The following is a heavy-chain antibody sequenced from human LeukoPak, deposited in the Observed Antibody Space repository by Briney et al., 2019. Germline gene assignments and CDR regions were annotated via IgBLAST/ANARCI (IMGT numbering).Heavy chain of an antibody. CDR2: IYYSGRT. D-gene: IGHD3-10*01. J-gene: IGHJ3*02. V-gene: IGHV4-59*01. CDR3: ARGGYYGSGSDDAFHI. CDR1: GGSISSYY. Sequence: SETLSLTCTVSGGSISSYYWSCIRQPPGKGLEWIGFIYYSGRTNYNPSLKSRVTISIDTSKNQFSLKLSSVTAADTAVYYCARGGYYGSGSDDAFHIWGQGTMVTVSS.